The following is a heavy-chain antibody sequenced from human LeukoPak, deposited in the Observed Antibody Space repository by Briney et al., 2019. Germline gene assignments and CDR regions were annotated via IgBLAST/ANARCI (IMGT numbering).Heavy chain of an antibody. V-gene: IGHV3-23*01. CDR1: RFTFSSYA. CDR3: AKSLADYYDSWVFDY. Sequence: PGGSLRLSCAASRFTFSSYAMSWVRQAPGKGLEWVSAISGSGGSTYYADSVKGRFTISRDNSKNTLYLQMNSLRAEDTAVYYCAKSLADYYDSWVFDYWGQGTLVTVSS. CDR2: ISGSGGST. D-gene: IGHD3-22*01. J-gene: IGHJ4*02.